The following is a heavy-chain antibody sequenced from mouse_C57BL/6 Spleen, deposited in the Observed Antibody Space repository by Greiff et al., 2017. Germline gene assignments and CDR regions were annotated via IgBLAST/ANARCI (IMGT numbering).Heavy chain of an antibody. J-gene: IGHJ4*01. CDR1: GYSFTGYY. D-gene: IGHD3-2*02. CDR2: INPSTGGT. V-gene: IGHV1-42*01. Sequence: VQLKQSGPELVKPGASVKISCKASGYSFTGYYMNWVKQSPEKSLEWIGEINPSTGGTTYNQKFKAKATLTVDKSSSTAYMQLKSLTSEDSAVYYCAREAAAQANYAMDYWGQGTSVTVSS. CDR3: AREAAAQANYAMDY.